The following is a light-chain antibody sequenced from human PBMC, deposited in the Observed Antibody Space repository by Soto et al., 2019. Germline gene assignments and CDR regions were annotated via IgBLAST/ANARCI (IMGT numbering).Light chain of an antibody. CDR3: QQYGSSPVT. J-gene: IGKJ3*01. V-gene: IGKV3-20*01. Sequence: EIVLTQSPGTLSLSQGERATLSCRASQSVSNNYLAWYQQKPGQAPRLLIYGASNRATGIPDRFSGSGSGTDFTLTISRLEPEDFAVYYCQQYGSSPVTFGPGTKVDIK. CDR1: QSVSNNY. CDR2: GAS.